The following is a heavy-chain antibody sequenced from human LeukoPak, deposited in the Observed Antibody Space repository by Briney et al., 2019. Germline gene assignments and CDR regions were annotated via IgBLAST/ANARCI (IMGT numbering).Heavy chain of an antibody. D-gene: IGHD3-16*01. J-gene: IGHJ3*02. CDR3: ARETLINVDAFDN. V-gene: IGHV3-74*01. Sequence: GGSLRLSCAASGLTLSSYWMHWVRHAPGKGLVWVSRINSDGSSTGYADSVKGRFTISRDNAKNTLYLQMNSLRAEDTAVYYCARETLINVDAFDNWGQGTMVTASS. CDR1: GLTLSSYW. CDR2: INSDGSST.